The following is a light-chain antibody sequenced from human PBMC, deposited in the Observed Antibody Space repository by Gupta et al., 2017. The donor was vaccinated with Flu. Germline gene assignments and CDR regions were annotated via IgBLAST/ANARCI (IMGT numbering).Light chain of an antibody. CDR3: QSYDTSLGGSRV. J-gene: IGLJ3*02. CDR1: RSNIGAGYD. CDR2: GVN. V-gene: IGLV1-40*01. Sequence: QSVLTQPPSVSGAPGQRVTISCSGSRSNIGAGYDVHWYQQVPGSAPKLLVYGVNTRPSGVPDRFSASKSATSASLAITGLQAEDEADYYCQSYDTSLGGSRVFGGGTKVTVL.